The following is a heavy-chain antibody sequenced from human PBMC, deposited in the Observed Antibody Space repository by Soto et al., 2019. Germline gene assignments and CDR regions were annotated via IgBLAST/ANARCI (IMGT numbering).Heavy chain of an antibody. V-gene: IGHV3-33*01. Sequence: QVQLVESGGGVVQPGRSLRLSCAASGFTFSSYGMHWVRQAPGKGLEWVAVIWYDGSNKDYADSVKGRFTISRDNSKNTLYLQMNSLRAEDTAVYYCAREMGSGSHYQLDYWGQGTLVTVSS. CDR1: GFTFSSYG. D-gene: IGHD3-10*01. J-gene: IGHJ4*02. CDR2: IWYDGSNK. CDR3: AREMGSGSHYQLDY.